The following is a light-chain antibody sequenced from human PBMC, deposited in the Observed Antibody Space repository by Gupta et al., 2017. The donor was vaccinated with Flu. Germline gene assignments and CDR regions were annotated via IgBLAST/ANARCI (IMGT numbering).Light chain of an antibody. V-gene: IGKV1-12*01. CDR1: QAIATW. Sequence: DIQMTQPPSSVSASVGDRVTITCRASQAIATWLAWYQQKPGRAPILLIYAASSLQSGVPSRFSGSGSGTEFTLTISSRQPEDFATYYCQQATSVPPFTFGPGTKVDLK. J-gene: IGKJ3*01. CDR3: QQATSVPPFT. CDR2: AAS.